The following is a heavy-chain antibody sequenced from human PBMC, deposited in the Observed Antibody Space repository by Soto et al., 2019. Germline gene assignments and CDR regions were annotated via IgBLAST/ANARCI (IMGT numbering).Heavy chain of an antibody. CDR3: AADLGAAAAEYNWFDP. J-gene: IGHJ5*02. V-gene: IGHV1-58*01. CDR1: GFTFTSSA. Sequence: SVKVSCKASGFTFTSSAVQWVRQARGQRLEWIGWIVVGSGNTNYAQKFQERVTITRDMFTSTAYMELSSLRSEDTAVYYCAADLGAAAAEYNWFDPWGQGTLVTVSS. CDR2: IVVGSGNT. D-gene: IGHD6-13*01.